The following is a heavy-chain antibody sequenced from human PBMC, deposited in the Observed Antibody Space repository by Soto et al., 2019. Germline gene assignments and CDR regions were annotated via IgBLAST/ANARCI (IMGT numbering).Heavy chain of an antibody. V-gene: IGHV6-1*01. CDR1: GDSVSINSAA. CDR3: AREDPGESIAARRFDY. CDR2: TYYRSKWYN. Sequence: QVQLQQSGPGLVKPSQTLSLTCAISGDSVSINSAAWNWSRQSPSRGLEWLGRTYYRSKWYNDYAVSVKSRRTINPDTSKNQFSLQLNSVTPEDTAVYYCAREDPGESIAARRFDYWGQGTLVTVSS. D-gene: IGHD6-6*01. J-gene: IGHJ4*02.